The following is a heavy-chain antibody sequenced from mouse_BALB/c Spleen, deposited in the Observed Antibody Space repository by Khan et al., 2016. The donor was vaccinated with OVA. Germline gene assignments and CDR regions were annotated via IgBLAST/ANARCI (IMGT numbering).Heavy chain of an antibody. CDR3: ARTCYGYDRYIAV. CDR1: GYTFTNSG. J-gene: IGHJ1*01. Sequence: QIQLVQSGPELKKPGETVKISCKAAGYTFTNSGMNWVKQAPGKGLKWMGWINTYTGEPTTADDFKGRFAVYLEKSASTVYSEISNLKNADMATSFCARTCYGYDRYIAVWGAATTVTVSS. D-gene: IGHD2-2*01. V-gene: IGHV9-1*02. CDR2: INTYTGEP.